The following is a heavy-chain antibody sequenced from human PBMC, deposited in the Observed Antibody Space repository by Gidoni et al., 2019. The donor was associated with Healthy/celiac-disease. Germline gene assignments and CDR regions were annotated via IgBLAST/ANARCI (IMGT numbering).Heavy chain of an antibody. J-gene: IGHJ4*02. CDR3: AKDLGGDYGY. CDR1: GFTFSSYG. D-gene: IGHD4-17*01. V-gene: IGHV3-30*18. CDR2: ISYDGSNK. Sequence: QVQLVESGGGVVQPGRSLRLSCAASGFTFSSYGMHWVRQAPGKGLEWVAVISYDGSNKYYADSVKGRFTISRDNSKNTLYLQMNSLRAEDTAVYYCAKDLGGDYGYWGQGTLVTVSS.